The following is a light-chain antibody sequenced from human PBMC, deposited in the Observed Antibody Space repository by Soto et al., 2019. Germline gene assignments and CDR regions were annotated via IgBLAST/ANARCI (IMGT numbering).Light chain of an antibody. CDR2: EVS. V-gene: IGLV2-14*01. Sequence: QSVLTQPASVSGSPGQSITISCTGTSSDVGNYKYVSWYQQHPGKAPKLMIYEVSNRPSGVSNRFSGSKSGNTASLTISGLQAEDETDYYCFSYTSSGTYVFXTGTKATVL. J-gene: IGLJ1*01. CDR3: FSYTSSGTYV. CDR1: SSDVGNYKY.